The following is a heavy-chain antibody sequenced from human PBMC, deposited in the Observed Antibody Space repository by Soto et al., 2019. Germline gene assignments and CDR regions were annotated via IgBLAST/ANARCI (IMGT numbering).Heavy chain of an antibody. CDR3: ARAYDFWSGQDAFDL. J-gene: IGHJ3*01. CDR1: GGTFSSYT. CDR2: IIPSLGIA. D-gene: IGHD3-3*01. Sequence: QVQLVQSGAEVKKPGSSVKVSCKASGGTFSSYTISWVRQAPGQGLEWMGRIIPSLGIANYAQKFQGRVTITADKSTSTAYMELSSLRSEDTAVYYCARAYDFWSGQDAFDLWGQGTMVTVSS. V-gene: IGHV1-69*02.